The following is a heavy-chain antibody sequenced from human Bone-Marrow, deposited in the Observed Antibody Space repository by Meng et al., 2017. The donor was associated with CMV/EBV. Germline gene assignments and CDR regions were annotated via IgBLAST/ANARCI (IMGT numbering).Heavy chain of an antibody. Sequence: SVKVSCKASGGTFSSYAINWVRQAPGQGLEWMGGIIPMLGIANYAQNFQDRVTITADKSTSTAYMGLSSLRSEDTAVYYCARGAFGGGSYWDYYYYGMAVWGPGNTVNGAS. CDR3: ARGAFGGGSYWDYYYYGMAV. CDR2: IIPMLGIA. J-gene: IGHJ6*02. CDR1: GGTFSSYA. D-gene: IGHD1-26*01. V-gene: IGHV1-69*10.